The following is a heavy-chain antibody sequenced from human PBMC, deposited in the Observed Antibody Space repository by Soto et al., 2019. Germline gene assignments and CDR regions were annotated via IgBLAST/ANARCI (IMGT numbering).Heavy chain of an antibody. Sequence: QVHLVESGGGVVQPGRSLRLSCAASGFTFSSYGMHWVRQAPGKGLEWVALIWHDGGNKFYAESVKGRFTISRDNSKNTLYLQMTSLSAEDTAMYYCARDGDVNTGFGKDYWGQGTLVTVSS. CDR2: IWHDGGNK. V-gene: IGHV3-33*01. D-gene: IGHD3-16*01. CDR1: GFTFSSYG. CDR3: ARDGDVNTGFGKDY. J-gene: IGHJ4*02.